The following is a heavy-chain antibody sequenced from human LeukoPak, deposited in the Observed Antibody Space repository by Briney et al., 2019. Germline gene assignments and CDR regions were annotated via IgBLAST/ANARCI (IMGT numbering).Heavy chain of an antibody. CDR2: ISWSSGNI. CDR3: ARDAWRRAFNYGMDV. D-gene: IGHD5-12*01. Sequence: PGGSLRLSCAASGFTFSSYAMSWVRQAPGKGLEWVAGISWSSGNIGYADSVKGRFTISRDNAENSLHLQMNSLRTEDTALYFCARDAWRRAFNYGMDVWGQGTTVAVSS. J-gene: IGHJ6*02. CDR1: GFTFSSYA. V-gene: IGHV3-9*01.